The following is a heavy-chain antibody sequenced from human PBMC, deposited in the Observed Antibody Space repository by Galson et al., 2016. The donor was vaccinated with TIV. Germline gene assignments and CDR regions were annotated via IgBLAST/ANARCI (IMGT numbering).Heavy chain of an antibody. CDR3: AKCRNTAMDTYYYYYGLDV. D-gene: IGHD5-18*01. CDR2: IIPLFGEA. J-gene: IGHJ6*02. CDR1: GGTFSSFV. Sequence: SVKVSCKASGGTFSSFVVTWVRQAPGQGLEWMGGIIPLFGEAHYAQKFQGRVTISADESTSTVYMELRSLRPGDTAVYYCAKCRNTAMDTYYYYYGLDVWGRGTTVTVSS. V-gene: IGHV1-69*13.